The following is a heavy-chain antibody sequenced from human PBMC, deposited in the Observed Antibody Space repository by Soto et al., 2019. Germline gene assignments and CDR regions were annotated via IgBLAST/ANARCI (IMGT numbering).Heavy chain of an antibody. J-gene: IGHJ4*02. V-gene: IGHV4-4*02. CDR1: GDCVTSNFW. CDR2: AYHNGLT. Sequence: LSLTCAVSGDCVTSNFWWSWVRQPPGKGLEWIGEAYHNGLTDYNPSLKSRVTMSVDTSKNEFSLKLTSLTAADTAIYYCARDAAVPGESDRFDYWGQGTLVTVSS. CDR3: ARDAAVPGESDRFDY. D-gene: IGHD6-19*01.